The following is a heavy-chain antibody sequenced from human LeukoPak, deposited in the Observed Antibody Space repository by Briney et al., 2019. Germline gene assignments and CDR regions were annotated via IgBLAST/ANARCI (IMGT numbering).Heavy chain of an antibody. J-gene: IGHJ4*02. CDR2: IYGGGNT. V-gene: IGHV3-53*05. CDR3: ARTPGPVFYDFWSGYSSYFDY. Sequence: GGSLRLSCAATGLSVSSNFMSWVRQAPGKGLEWVSVIYGGGNTYYADSVKGRFTISRDTPKNTLYLQMNSLRSEDTAVYYCARTPGPVFYDFWSGYSSYFDYWGQGTLVTVSS. D-gene: IGHD3-3*01. CDR1: GLSVSSNF.